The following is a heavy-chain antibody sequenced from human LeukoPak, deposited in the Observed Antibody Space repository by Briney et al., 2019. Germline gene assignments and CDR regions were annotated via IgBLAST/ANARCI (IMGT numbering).Heavy chain of an antibody. CDR3: ASGGHYSNYGY. CDR1: GFTVSSNY. Sequence: GGSLRLSCAASGFTVSSNYMDWVRQAPGKGLEWVSVIYSGGSTYYADSVKGRFTISRDNSKNPLNLQMNSLRAEDTAVYYCASGGHYSNYGYWGQGTLVTVSS. CDR2: IYSGGST. V-gene: IGHV3-53*01. J-gene: IGHJ4*02. D-gene: IGHD4-11*01.